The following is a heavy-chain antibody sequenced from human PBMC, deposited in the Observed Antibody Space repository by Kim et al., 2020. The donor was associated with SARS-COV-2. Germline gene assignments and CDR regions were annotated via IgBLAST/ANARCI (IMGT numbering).Heavy chain of an antibody. V-gene: IGHV4-34*01. CDR3: ARGERWSHIAYGMDV. Sequence: SETLSLTCAVYGGSFSGYYWSWIRQPPGKGLEWIGEINHSGSTNYNPSLKSRVTISVDTSKNQFSLKLSSVTAADTAVYYCARGERWSHIAYGMDVWGQGTTVTVSS. J-gene: IGHJ6*02. CDR2: INHSGST. D-gene: IGHD2-15*01. CDR1: GGSFSGYY.